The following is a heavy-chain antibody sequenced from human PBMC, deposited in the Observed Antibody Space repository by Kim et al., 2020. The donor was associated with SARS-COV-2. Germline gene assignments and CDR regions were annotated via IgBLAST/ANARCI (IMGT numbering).Heavy chain of an antibody. CDR1: GYTFTSYG. CDR3: AREGIYDILTGYHHFDY. CDR2: ISAYNGNT. V-gene: IGHV1-18*01. D-gene: IGHD3-9*01. Sequence: ASVKVSCKASGYTFTSYGISWVRQAPGQGLEWMGWISAYNGNTNYAQKLQGRVTMTTDTSTSTAYMELRSLRSDDTAVYYCAREGIYDILTGYHHFDYWGQGTLVTVSS. J-gene: IGHJ4*02.